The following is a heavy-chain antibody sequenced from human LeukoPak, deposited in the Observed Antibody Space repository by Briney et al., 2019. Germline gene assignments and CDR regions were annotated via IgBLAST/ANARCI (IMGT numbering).Heavy chain of an antibody. J-gene: IGHJ6*02. D-gene: IGHD2-8*02. CDR1: GFTFNNYV. Sequence: GGSLRLSCAASGFTFNNYVMNWVRQAPGKGLEWVSGISGSGDSTYYADSVRGRFTISRDNSKNTMYLQMNSLRVEDTAVYYCAKYGAYWFPDVWGQGTTVTVSS. V-gene: IGHV3-23*01. CDR2: ISGSGDST. CDR3: AKYGAYWFPDV.